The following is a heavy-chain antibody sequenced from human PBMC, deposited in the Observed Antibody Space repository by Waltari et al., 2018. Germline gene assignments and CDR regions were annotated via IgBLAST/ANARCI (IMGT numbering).Heavy chain of an antibody. V-gene: IGHV3-20*04. CDR1: RFTFHDYG. CDR2: INWNGGRT. CDR3: VRGSTGIIFDY. D-gene: IGHD1-1*01. Sequence: EVQLVESGGGVVGPGGSLRLSCAVFRFTFHDYGRTWVRQVPGRGLEWVSGINWNGGRTRYTESVKGRFTISRDNAKNSLYLQMNSLRAEDTALYYCVRGSTGIIFDYWGQGTLVTVSS. J-gene: IGHJ4*02.